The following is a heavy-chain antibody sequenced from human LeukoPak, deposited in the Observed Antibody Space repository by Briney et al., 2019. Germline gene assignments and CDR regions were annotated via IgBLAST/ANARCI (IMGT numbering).Heavy chain of an antibody. CDR1: SGSISTSNYY. CDR3: AKGPRGDCSGGSCPGDS. V-gene: IGHV4-39*07. D-gene: IGHD2-15*01. Sequence: SETLSLTCTVSSGSISTSNYYWGWVRQPPGKALEWIGNIFYSGSTYYSPSLKSRVTISLDTSRNQFSLKLNSVTAADTAVYYCAKGPRGDCSGGSCPGDSWGQGTLVTVSS. J-gene: IGHJ4*02. CDR2: IFYSGST.